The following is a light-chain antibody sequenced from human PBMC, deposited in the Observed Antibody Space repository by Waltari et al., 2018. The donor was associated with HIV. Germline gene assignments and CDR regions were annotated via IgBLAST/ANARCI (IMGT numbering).Light chain of an antibody. V-gene: IGLV2-14*01. CDR1: NSDIGSYDL. Sequence: QSALTQPASVSGSRGQPITISCTGTNSDIGSYDLVSWYQQHPGDAPNLIIYEVSYRPSGVSDRFSGSKSINAASLTISGLQADDEADYYCCSYTSAATWVFGGGTKVTVL. J-gene: IGLJ3*02. CDR2: EVS. CDR3: CSYTSAATWV.